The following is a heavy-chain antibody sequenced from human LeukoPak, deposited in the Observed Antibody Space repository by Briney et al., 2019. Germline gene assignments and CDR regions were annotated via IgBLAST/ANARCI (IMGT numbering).Heavy chain of an antibody. J-gene: IGHJ4*02. CDR3: ARVPSLGYCSAGSCYRFDF. V-gene: IGHV1-8*02. CDR2: MNPNSGNT. CDR1: RYTFTSYD. Sequence: ASVKVSCKASRYTFTSYDINWVRQAPGQGLEWMGWMNPNSGNTGYAQKFQGRVIMPKDTSISTAYMELTSLRSEDTAVYYCARVPSLGYCSAGSCYRFDFWGQGTLVTVSS. D-gene: IGHD2-15*01.